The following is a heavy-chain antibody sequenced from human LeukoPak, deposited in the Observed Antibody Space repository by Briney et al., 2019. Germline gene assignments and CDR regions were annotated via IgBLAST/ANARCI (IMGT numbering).Heavy chain of an antibody. CDR2: IYDSGLT. CDR1: GGSLTSGDYY. CDR3: VRGAGYDYVWGKTYYFDH. D-gene: IGHD3-16*01. Sequence: SQTLSLTCTVSGGSLTSGDYYWNWIRQTPGKGLEWIGYIYDSGLTYFNPSLGSRLSMSVETSSNRFSLKLSSVTAADTAVYFCVRGAGYDYVWGKTYYFDHWGRGTLVTVSS. V-gene: IGHV4-30-4*01. J-gene: IGHJ4*02.